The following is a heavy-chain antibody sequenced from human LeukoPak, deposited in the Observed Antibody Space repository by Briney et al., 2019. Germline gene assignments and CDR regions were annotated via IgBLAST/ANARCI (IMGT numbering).Heavy chain of an antibody. Sequence: GGSLRLSCAASGFTFTDAWMIWLRQAPGKGLEWIGLIKRKSDGGTTEYAAPMQGRFAISRDDSKDTLYLQMDTLKTEDTAVYYCATGSRGDFWGQGTLVTVSS. CDR3: ATGSRGDF. D-gene: IGHD2/OR15-2a*01. J-gene: IGHJ4*02. V-gene: IGHV3-15*01. CDR2: IKRKSDGGTT. CDR1: GFTFTDAW.